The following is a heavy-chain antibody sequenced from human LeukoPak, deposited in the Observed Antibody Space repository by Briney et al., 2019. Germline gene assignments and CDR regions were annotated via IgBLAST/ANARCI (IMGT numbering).Heavy chain of an antibody. J-gene: IGHJ5*02. Sequence: PGGSLRLSCAASEFSVGSNYMTWVRQAPGKGLEWVSLIYSGGSTYYADSVKGRFTISRDNSKNTLYLQMNSLRAEDTAVYYCARVHMVRGRETWGQGTLVTVSS. CDR1: EFSVGSNY. D-gene: IGHD3-10*01. CDR3: ARVHMVRGRET. V-gene: IGHV3-66*01. CDR2: IYSGGST.